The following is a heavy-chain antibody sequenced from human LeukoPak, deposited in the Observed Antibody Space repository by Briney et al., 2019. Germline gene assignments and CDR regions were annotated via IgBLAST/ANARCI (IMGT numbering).Heavy chain of an antibody. CDR3: ARDRHYYDSHDAFDI. CDR2: IYYSGST. J-gene: IGHJ3*02. CDR1: GGSISSRSYY. V-gene: IGHV4-39*07. D-gene: IGHD3-22*01. Sequence: SETLSLTWTVSGGSISSRSYYWGWLRQPPGTGLEWIGSIYYSGSTYNNTSLKRRVTISVDTCKTQFSLKLRSVTAADTAVYYCARDRHYYDSHDAFDIWGQGTMVTVSS.